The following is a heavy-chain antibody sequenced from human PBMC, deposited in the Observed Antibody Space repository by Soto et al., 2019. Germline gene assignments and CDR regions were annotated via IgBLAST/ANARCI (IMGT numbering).Heavy chain of an antibody. CDR1: GGSISSYY. Sequence: PSETLSLTCTVSGGSISSYYWSWIRQPAGKGLEWIGRTYTSGSTNYNPSLKSRVTMSVDTSKNQFSLKLSSVTAADTAVYYCAREAAIYYYYYYGMDVWGQGTTVTVSS. D-gene: IGHD6-13*01. CDR2: TYTSGST. J-gene: IGHJ6*02. V-gene: IGHV4-4*07. CDR3: AREAAIYYYYYYGMDV.